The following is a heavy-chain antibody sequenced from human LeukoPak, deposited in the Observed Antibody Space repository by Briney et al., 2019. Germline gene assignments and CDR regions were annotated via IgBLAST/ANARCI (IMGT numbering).Heavy chain of an antibody. CDR2: INPSGGST. J-gene: IGHJ6*03. D-gene: IGHD4-11*01. Sequence: ASVKISCKASGYIFTNYYIHWVRQAPGQGLEWLGIINPSGGSTTYAQKFQGRVTMTSDMSTNTAYMELSSLISKDTAVYYCTRDPGLTNFYYYMDVWGKGTTVPVSS. CDR3: TRDPGLTNFYYYMDV. CDR1: GYIFTNYY. V-gene: IGHV1-46*01.